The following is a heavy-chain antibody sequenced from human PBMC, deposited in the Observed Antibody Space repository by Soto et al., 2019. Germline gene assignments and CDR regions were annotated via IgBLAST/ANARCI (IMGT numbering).Heavy chain of an antibody. V-gene: IGHV3-33*01. CDR1: GFTFSSYG. CDR3: ARELGYCSSTSCYGAYYYGMDV. Sequence: GGSLRLSCAASGFTFSSYGMHWVRQAPGKGLEWVADIWYDGSNKYYADSVKGRFTISRDNSKNTLYLQMNSLRAEDTAVYYCARELGYCSSTSCYGAYYYGMDVWGQGTTVTVSS. CDR2: IWYDGSNK. J-gene: IGHJ6*02. D-gene: IGHD2-2*01.